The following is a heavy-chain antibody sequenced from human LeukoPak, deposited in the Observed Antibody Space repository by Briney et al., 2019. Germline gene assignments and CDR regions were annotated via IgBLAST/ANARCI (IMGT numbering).Heavy chain of an antibody. D-gene: IGHD1-26*01. CDR3: ATLGSGSYYKPPDY. Sequence: ASVKVSCKASGYTFISYGISWVRQAPGQGLEWMGWISPYNGNTNYAQKLQGRVTMTTDTSTSTAYMELRSLRSDDTAVYYCATLGSGSYYKPPDYWGQGTLVTVSS. J-gene: IGHJ4*02. CDR2: ISPYNGNT. CDR1: GYTFISYG. V-gene: IGHV1-18*01.